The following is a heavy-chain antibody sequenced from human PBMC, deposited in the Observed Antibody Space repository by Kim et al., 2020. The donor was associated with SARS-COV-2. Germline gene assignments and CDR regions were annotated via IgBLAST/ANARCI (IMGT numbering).Heavy chain of an antibody. CDR2: INPNSGGT. J-gene: IGHJ6*02. V-gene: IGHV1-2*02. CDR1: GYTFTGYY. Sequence: ASVKVSCKASGYTFTGYYMHWVRQAPGQGLEWMGWINPNSGGTNYAQKCQGRVTMTRDTSISTAYMELSRLRSDDTAVYYCARDVTRPDPVGYYYYYGMDVWGQGTTVTVSS. CDR3: ARDVTRPDPVGYYYYYGMDV. D-gene: IGHD2-2*01.